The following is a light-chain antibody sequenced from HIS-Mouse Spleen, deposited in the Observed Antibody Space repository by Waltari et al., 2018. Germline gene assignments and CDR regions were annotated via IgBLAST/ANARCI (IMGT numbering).Light chain of an antibody. Sequence: SYELTQPPSVSVSPGQTARITCLVDALPKKFPYWYQQKSGQAPVLVIYEDSKRPSGIPERFSGSSSGTMATLTISGAQVEDEADYYCYSTDSSGNHRVFGGGTKLTVL. CDR2: EDS. CDR1: ALPKKF. J-gene: IGLJ2*01. V-gene: IGLV3-10*01. CDR3: YSTDSSGNHRV.